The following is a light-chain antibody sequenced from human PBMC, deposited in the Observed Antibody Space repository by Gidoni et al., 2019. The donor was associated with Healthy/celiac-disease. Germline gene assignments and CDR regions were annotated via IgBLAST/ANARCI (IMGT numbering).Light chain of an antibody. CDR3: QQYGSSLYT. J-gene: IGKJ2*01. CDR2: GAS. CDR1: QSVSSSY. V-gene: IGKV3-20*01. Sequence: EIVLTQSPGTLSLSPGERATLPCRSSQSVSSSYLAWYQQKPGQAPRLLIDGASSRATGVPDRFSGSGSGTDFTLTISRLEPEDFAVYYCQQYGSSLYTFGQGTKLEIK.